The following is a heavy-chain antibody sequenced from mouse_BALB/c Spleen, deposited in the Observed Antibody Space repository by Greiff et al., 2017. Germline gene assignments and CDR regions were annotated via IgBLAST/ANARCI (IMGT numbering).Heavy chain of an antibody. CDR1: GYTLTSYW. Sequence: QVQLQQSGAELVKPGASVKLSCKASGYTLTSYWMHWVKQRPGQGLEWIGEIKPSNGRTNYNEKFKSKATLTVDKSSSTAYMQLSSLTSEDSAVYYWARNYYGYRYAMDYWGQGTSVTVSS. CDR2: IKPSNGRT. V-gene: IGHV1S81*02. CDR3: ARNYYGYRYAMDY. J-gene: IGHJ4*01. D-gene: IGHD1-2*01.